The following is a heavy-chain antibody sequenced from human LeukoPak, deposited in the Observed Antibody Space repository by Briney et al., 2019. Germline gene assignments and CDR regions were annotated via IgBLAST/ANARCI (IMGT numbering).Heavy chain of an antibody. CDR2: MHYRRSA. Sequence: TSETLSLTCTVSGGSISNDYWSWIRQPPGKGLEWIAYMHYRRSANYSPSLESRVTMSVDTSKNHFSLKLSSVTAADTAVYYCASHYGGDSGHFDYWGQGTLVTVSS. J-gene: IGHJ4*02. D-gene: IGHD2-21*02. CDR1: GGSISNDY. CDR3: ASHYGGDSGHFDY. V-gene: IGHV4-59*08.